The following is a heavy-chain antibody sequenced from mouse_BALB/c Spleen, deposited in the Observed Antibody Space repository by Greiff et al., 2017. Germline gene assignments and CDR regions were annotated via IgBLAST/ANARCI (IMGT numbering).Heavy chain of an antibody. CDR3: AREDYDDGGYYAMDY. D-gene: IGHD2-4*01. J-gene: IGHJ4*01. CDR1: GYTFTSYW. Sequence: DLLKPGASVKLSCKASGYTFTSYWINWIKQRPGQGLEWIGRIAPGSGSTYYNEMFKGKATLTVDTSSSTAYIQLSSLSSEDSAVYFCAREDYDDGGYYAMDYWGQGTSVTVSS. CDR2: IAPGSGST. V-gene: IGHV1S41*01.